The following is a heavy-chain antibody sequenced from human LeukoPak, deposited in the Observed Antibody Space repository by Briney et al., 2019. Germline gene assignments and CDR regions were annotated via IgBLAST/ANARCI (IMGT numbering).Heavy chain of an antibody. CDR1: GGTFSSYA. V-gene: IGHV1-69*13. D-gene: IGHD3-10*01. CDR2: IIPIFGTA. CDR3: AKGLRWFGDFYFNFFDY. J-gene: IGHJ4*02. Sequence: SVKVSCKASGGTFSSYAISWVRQAPGQGLEWMGGIIPIFGTANYAQKFQGRVTITADESTSTAYMELSSLRSEDTAVYYCAKGLRWFGDFYFNFFDYWGQGILVTVSS.